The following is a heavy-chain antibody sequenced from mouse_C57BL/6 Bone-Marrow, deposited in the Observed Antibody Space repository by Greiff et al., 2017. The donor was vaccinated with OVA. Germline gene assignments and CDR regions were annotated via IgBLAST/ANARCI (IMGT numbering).Heavy chain of an antibody. CDR2: IYPRSGNT. CDR3: ARGESTKGAY. V-gene: IGHV1-81*01. Sequence: QVQLQQSGAELARPGASVKLSCKASGYTFTSYGISWVKQSTGQGLEWIGEIYPRSGNTYYNEKFKGKATLTADKSSSTAYMELRSLTSEDSAVYVCARGESTKGAYWGQGTLVTVSA. D-gene: IGHD2-1*01. CDR1: GYTFTSYG. J-gene: IGHJ3*01.